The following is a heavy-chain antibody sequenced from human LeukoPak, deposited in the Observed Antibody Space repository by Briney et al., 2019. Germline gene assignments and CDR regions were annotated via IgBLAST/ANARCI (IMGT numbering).Heavy chain of an antibody. J-gene: IGHJ3*02. Sequence: SETLSLTCAVYGGSFSGYYWSWIRQPPGKGLEWIGEINHSGSTNYNPSLKSRVTISVDTSKNQFSLKVSSVTAADTAVYYCARGRTYYDILTGYYKRRGAFDIWGQGTMVTVSS. CDR1: GGSFSGYY. CDR2: INHSGST. CDR3: ARGRTYYDILTGYYKRRGAFDI. D-gene: IGHD3-9*01. V-gene: IGHV4-34*01.